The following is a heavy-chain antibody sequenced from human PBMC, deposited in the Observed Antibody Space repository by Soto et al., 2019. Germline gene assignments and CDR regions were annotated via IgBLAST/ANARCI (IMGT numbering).Heavy chain of an antibody. Sequence: QMQLVQSGPEVKKPGTSVKVSCTASGFTFTSSAVQWMRQARGQRLAWIGWIVVGSGNTNYAQKFQERVTITRDMSTITAYMELSSLRSEDTAVYYCAARPYCGGDCYSSDYGGQGTLVTVSS. CDR2: IVVGSGNT. J-gene: IGHJ4*02. V-gene: IGHV1-58*01. CDR3: AARPYCGGDCYSSDY. D-gene: IGHD2-21*02. CDR1: GFTFTSSA.